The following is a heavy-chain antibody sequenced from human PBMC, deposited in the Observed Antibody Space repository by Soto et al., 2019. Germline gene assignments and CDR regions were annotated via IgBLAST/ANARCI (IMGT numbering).Heavy chain of an antibody. D-gene: IGHD1-1*01. V-gene: IGHV3-33*01. CDR2: IVKHGGRK. J-gene: IGHJ4*02. CDR1: GFLFSRFG. Sequence: QVQLVESGGGGVQPGTSLRLSCAASGFLFSRFGMHWVRQAPGKGLEWVAVIVKHGGRKDYADSVRGRFTISRDNSRNTLFLEMSSLRVEDTAIYYCARDDEYDDNGLDYWGQGTLVTVSS. CDR3: ARDDEYDDNGLDY.